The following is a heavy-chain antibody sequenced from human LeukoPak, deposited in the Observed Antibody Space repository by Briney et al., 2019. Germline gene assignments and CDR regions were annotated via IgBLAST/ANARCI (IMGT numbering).Heavy chain of an antibody. D-gene: IGHD5-12*01. CDR2: INPSGTDS. CDR3: ARDGGGDYDSDY. J-gene: IGHJ4*02. CDR1: GYTFSTYY. Sequence: ASVKVSCKASGYTFSTYYMHWVRQAPGQGLEWMGIINPSGTDSNYAQKFQGRVTMTRDMSTSTVNMELSILRSEDTAVYYCARDGGGDYDSDYWGQGTLVTVSS. V-gene: IGHV1-46*01.